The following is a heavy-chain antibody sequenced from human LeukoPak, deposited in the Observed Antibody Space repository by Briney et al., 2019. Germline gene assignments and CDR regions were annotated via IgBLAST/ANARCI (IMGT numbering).Heavy chain of an antibody. J-gene: IGHJ6*03. Sequence: PSETLSPTCAVSGYSISSGYYWGWIRQPPGKGLEWIGSIYHSGSTYYNPSLKSRATISVDTSKNQFSLKLSSVTAADTAVYYCARVGMVRGVYSYDYMDVWGKGTTVTVSS. D-gene: IGHD3-10*01. V-gene: IGHV4-38-2*01. CDR1: GYSISSGYY. CDR3: ARVGMVRGVYSYDYMDV. CDR2: IYHSGST.